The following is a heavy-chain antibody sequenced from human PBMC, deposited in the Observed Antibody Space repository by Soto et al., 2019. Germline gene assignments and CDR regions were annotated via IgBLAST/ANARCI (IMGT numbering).Heavy chain of an antibody. CDR1: GFTFSSYG. D-gene: IGHD1-26*01. J-gene: IGHJ6*02. CDR2: ISYDGSNK. V-gene: IGHV3-30*18. CDR3: AKDLDSGSYYYGMDV. Sequence: GSLRLSCAASGFTFSSYGMHWVRQAPGKGLEWVAVISYDGSNKYYADSVKGRLTISRDNSKNTLYLQTNSLRAEDTAVYYCAKDLDSGSYYYGMDVWGQGTTVTVSS.